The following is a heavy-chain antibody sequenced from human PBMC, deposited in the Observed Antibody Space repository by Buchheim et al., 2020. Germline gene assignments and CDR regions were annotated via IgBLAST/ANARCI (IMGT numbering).Heavy chain of an antibody. V-gene: IGHV3-11*01. Sequence: QVHLVESGGALVKPGGSLRLSCAASGFTFSDSYMSWIRQAPGKGLEGVSYISSSGNTIYYADSVKGRFTISRDNAKNSLSLQMNSLSAEDTAVYYCAKDLISGYWGQGTL. D-gene: IGHD3-10*01. CDR1: GFTFSDSY. CDR2: ISSSGNTI. CDR3: AKDLISGY. J-gene: IGHJ4*02.